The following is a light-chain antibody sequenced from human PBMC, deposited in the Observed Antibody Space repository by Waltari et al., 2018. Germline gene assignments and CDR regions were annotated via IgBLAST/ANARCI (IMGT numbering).Light chain of an antibody. CDR1: ASNIGGNL. Sequence: QSVLTQPPSASGTPGQRVTISCSGSASNIGGNLVNWYQQLPGKAPKLLIYRSDQGPSGVPDRFCGSKTGTSASLAISGLQSDDEADYFCASWDDSLNGHWVFGGGTKVTVL. J-gene: IGLJ3*02. CDR3: ASWDDSLNGHWV. CDR2: RSD. V-gene: IGLV1-44*01.